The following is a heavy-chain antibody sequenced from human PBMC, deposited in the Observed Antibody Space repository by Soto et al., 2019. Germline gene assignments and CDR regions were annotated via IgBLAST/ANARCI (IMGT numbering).Heavy chain of an antibody. J-gene: IGHJ4*02. D-gene: IGHD1-26*01. CDR3: ARGERDGTDY. CDR2: IYYGGST. V-gene: IGHV4-31*03. CDR1: GGSISSGGYY. Sequence: SSETLSLTCTVSGGSISSGGYYWSWIRQHPGKGLEWLGYIYYGGSTYYNPSLKSRATISGDTSKNQFSLKLSSVTAADTAVYYCARGERDGTDYWGQGTLVTVSS.